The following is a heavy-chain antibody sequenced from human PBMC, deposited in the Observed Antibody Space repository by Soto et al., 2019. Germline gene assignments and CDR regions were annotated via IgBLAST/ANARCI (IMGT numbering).Heavy chain of an antibody. V-gene: IGHV3-15*07. CDR1: GFTFSNAW. CDR3: TTDGKDPVRHYDFWSGYYLSIDY. J-gene: IGHJ4*02. Sequence: GGSLRLSCAASGFTFSNAWMNWVRQAPGKGLEWVGRIKSKTDGGTTDYAAPVKGRFTISRDDSKNTLYLQMDSLKTEDTAVYYCTTDGKDPVRHYDFWSGYYLSIDYWGQGTLVTVSS. D-gene: IGHD3-3*01. CDR2: IKSKTDGGTT.